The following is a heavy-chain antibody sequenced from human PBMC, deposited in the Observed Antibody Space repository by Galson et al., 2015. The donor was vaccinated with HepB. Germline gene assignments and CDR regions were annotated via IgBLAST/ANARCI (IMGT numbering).Heavy chain of an antibody. J-gene: IGHJ1*01. D-gene: IGHD2-15*01. V-gene: IGHV4-39*01. Sequence: ETLSLTCTVSGAYVSTSNYWGWIRQSPGKGLEWIASIYYRGTIKYNPSLKSRVSISVDTSNNQFSLKLSSVTAADTAVYYCVRHGECNFGGCDVDYFQHWGQGSLVSVSS. CDR3: VRHGECNFGGCDVDYFQH. CDR1: GAYVSTSNY. CDR2: IYYRGTI.